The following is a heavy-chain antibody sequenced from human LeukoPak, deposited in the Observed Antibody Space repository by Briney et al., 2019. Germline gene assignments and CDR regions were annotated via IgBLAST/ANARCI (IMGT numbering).Heavy chain of an antibody. CDR2: INSDGSST. Sequence: GGSLRLSCAASGFTFSSYRMHWIRQAPGKGLVWVSRINSDGSSTSYADSVKGRFTISRDNAKNTLYLQMDSLRAEDTAVYYCATNRITIFGVVTDYWGQGTLVTVSS. D-gene: IGHD3-3*01. J-gene: IGHJ4*02. V-gene: IGHV3-74*01. CDR1: GFTFSSYR. CDR3: ATNRITIFGVVTDY.